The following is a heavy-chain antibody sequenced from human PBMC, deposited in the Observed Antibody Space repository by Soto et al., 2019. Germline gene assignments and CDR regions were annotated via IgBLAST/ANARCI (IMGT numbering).Heavy chain of an antibody. CDR1: GFTVSSNY. CDR2: TYSGGST. V-gene: IGHV3-53*01. D-gene: IGHD1-7*01. J-gene: IGHJ4*02. Sequence: GGSLRLSCAASGFTVSSNYMSWVRQAPGKGLEWVSVTYSGGSTDYADAVKGRFTISRDNSKNTLYLQMNSLRAEDTAAYYCARDGVGTGLDYWGQGTLVTVSS. CDR3: ARDGVGTGLDY.